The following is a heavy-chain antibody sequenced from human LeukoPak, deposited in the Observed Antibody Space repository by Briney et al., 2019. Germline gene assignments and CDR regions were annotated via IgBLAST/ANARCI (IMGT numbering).Heavy chain of an antibody. D-gene: IGHD1-26*01. V-gene: IGHV4-59*08. CDR1: GGSISSYY. J-gene: IGHJ4*02. Sequence: SSETLSLTCTVSGGSISSYYWSWIRQPPGKGLEWIGYIYYSGSTNYNPSLKSRVTISVDTSKNQFSLKLSSVTAADTAVYYCARHADRGSFYDYWGQGTLVTVSS. CDR2: IYYSGST. CDR3: ARHADRGSFYDY.